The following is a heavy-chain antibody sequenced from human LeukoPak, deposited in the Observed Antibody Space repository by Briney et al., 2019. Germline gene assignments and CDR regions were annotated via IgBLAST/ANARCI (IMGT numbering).Heavy chain of an antibody. V-gene: IGHV4-59*08. J-gene: IGHJ4*02. D-gene: IGHD5-24*01. Sequence: SETLSLTCTVSGGSISSYYWSWIRQPPGKGLEWIGYIYYSVSTNYNPSLKSRVTISVDTSKNQFSLKLSSVTAADTAVYYCARIEAVEMATIDWGQGTLVTVSS. CDR2: IYYSVST. CDR3: ARIEAVEMATID. CDR1: GGSISSYY.